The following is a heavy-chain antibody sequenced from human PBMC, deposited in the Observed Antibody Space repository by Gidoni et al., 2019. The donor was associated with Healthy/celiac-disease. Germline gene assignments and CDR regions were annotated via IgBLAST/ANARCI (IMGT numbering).Heavy chain of an antibody. V-gene: IGHV4-31*02. CDR3: ASLDIFGVAHYGGDY. J-gene: IGHJ4*02. D-gene: IGHD3-3*02. Sequence: STYYNPSLKSRVTISVDTSKNQFSLKLSSVTAADTAVYYCASLDIFGVAHYGGDYWGQGTLVTVSS. CDR2: ST.